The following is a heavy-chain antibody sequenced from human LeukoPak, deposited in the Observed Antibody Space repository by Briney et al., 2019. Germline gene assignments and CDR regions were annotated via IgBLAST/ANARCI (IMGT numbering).Heavy chain of an antibody. D-gene: IGHD5-24*01. V-gene: IGHV4-39*01. CDR1: GGSISSSSFY. CDR2: MYYSGST. Sequence: SETLSLTCTVSGGSISSSSFYWGWIRQPPGKGLEWIGNMYYSGSTYYNPSLKSRVTISVDTSKNQFSLKLTSVTAADSAVYYGGCIATVEIYFDYWGQGTLVTVSS. CDR3: GCIATVEIYFDY. J-gene: IGHJ4*02.